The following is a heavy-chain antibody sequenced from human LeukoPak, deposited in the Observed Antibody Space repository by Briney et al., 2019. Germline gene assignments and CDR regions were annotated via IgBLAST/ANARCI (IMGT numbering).Heavy chain of an antibody. D-gene: IGHD3-10*01. CDR1: GFTFSNYW. CDR3: ARDYGRSRDYGMDV. Sequence: PGGSLRLSCAASGFTFSNYWMHWVRQAPGKGLVWVSRINSDGSSTTYADSVKGRFTISRDNAKNTLYLQMNSLRAEDTAVYYCARDYGRSRDYGMDVWGQGTTVIVSS. V-gene: IGHV3-74*01. J-gene: IGHJ6*02. CDR2: INSDGSST.